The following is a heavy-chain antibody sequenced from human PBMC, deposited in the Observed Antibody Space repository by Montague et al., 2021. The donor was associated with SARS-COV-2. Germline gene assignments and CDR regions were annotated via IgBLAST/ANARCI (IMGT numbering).Heavy chain of an antibody. J-gene: IGHJ3*02. D-gene: IGHD1-1*01. CDR3: ARHRANAGSFDI. CDR2: VHYTATT. CDR1: GGSITISRYD. V-gene: IGHV4-39*01. Sequence: SETLSLTCTVSGGSITISRYDWGWICPPPGQGLDWIGCVHYTATTSYNASLKSRLTISVDTSENPFSLKMTSGTASDTAVYYGARHRANAGSFDIWGQGTMVTVSS.